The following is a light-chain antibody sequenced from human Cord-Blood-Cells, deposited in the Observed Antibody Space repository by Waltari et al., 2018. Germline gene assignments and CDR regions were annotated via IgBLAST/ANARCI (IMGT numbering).Light chain of an antibody. V-gene: IGKV1-39*01. CDR3: QQSYSTPRT. Sequence: DIQMPQSPYSLSASLGDRVPITCRASQSISSYLNWYQQKPGKAPKLLTYAASSLQSGVLSRFSGSGSGTDFTLTISSLQPEDFATYYCQQSYSTPRTFGQGTKVEIK. CDR1: QSISSY. CDR2: AAS. J-gene: IGKJ1*01.